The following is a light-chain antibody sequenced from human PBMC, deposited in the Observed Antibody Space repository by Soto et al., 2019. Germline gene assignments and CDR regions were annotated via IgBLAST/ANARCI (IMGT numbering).Light chain of an antibody. CDR3: QQRISWPIT. CDR1: QSVGNY. V-gene: IGKV3-11*01. J-gene: IGKJ5*01. CDR2: DAS. Sequence: EIVLTQSPATLSLSPGERATLSCRASQSVGNYLAGYHQKPGQAPRLLIYDASNRATGIPARFRASGSGTEFSLTISSLEPEDSAVYYCQQRISWPITFGQGTRLEIK.